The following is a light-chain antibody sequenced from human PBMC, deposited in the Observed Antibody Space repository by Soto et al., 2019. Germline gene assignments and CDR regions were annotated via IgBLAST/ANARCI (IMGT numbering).Light chain of an antibody. V-gene: IGKV3-20*01. Sequence: EFVLTPSPGTLSLSPVERATLSCSSSQSVSSSYLAWYQQKPGQAPRLLIYGASSRATGIPDRFSGSGSGTDFTLTISRLEPEDCAVYFCQQYGSSPRTFGQGTKVDIK. J-gene: IGKJ1*01. CDR2: GAS. CDR3: QQYGSSPRT. CDR1: QSVSSSY.